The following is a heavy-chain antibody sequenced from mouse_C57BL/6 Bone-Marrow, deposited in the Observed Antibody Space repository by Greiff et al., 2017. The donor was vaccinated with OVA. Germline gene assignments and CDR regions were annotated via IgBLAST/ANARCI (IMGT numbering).Heavy chain of an antibody. D-gene: IGHD1-1*01. Sequence: QVQLQQSGAELVKPGASVKMSCKASGYTFTTYPIEWMKQNHGKSLEWIGNFHPYNDDTKYNEKFKGKATLTVEKSSSTFYLELSRLTSDDSAVYYCARCYYGSSYGYFDVWGTGTTVTVSS. CDR2: FHPYNDDT. J-gene: IGHJ1*03. CDR3: ARCYYGSSYGYFDV. CDR1: GYTFTTYP. V-gene: IGHV1-47*01.